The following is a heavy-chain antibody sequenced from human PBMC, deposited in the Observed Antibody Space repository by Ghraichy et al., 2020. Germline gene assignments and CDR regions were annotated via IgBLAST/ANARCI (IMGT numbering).Heavy chain of an antibody. D-gene: IGHD5-24*01. CDR1: GGSISSYY. CDR3: ARGGEMATRDYYGMDV. CDR2: IYYSGST. J-gene: IGHJ6*02. V-gene: IGHV4-59*08. Sequence: SQTLSLTCTVSGGSISSYYWSWIRQPPGKGLEWIGYIYYSGSTNYNPSLKSRVTISVDTSKNQFSLKLSSVTAADTAVYYCARGGEMATRDYYGMDVWGQGTTVTVSS.